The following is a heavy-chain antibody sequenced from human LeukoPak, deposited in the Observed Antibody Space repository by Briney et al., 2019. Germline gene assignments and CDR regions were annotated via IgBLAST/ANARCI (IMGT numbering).Heavy chain of an antibody. Sequence: GGSLRLSCAASGFTFDDYGMSWVRQASGKGLEWGSVISGSGGSTYYADSVKGRFTISRDNSKNTLYLQMNSLRAEDTAVYYCAKDEYCGGDCYIQHWGQGTLVTVSS. J-gene: IGHJ1*01. CDR1: GFTFDDYG. D-gene: IGHD2-21*02. CDR2: ISGSGGST. CDR3: AKDEYCGGDCYIQH. V-gene: IGHV3-23*01.